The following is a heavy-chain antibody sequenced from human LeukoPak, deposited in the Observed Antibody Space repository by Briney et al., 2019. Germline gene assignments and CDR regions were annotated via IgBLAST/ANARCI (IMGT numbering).Heavy chain of an antibody. Sequence: GGSLRLSCAASGFTFSSSAMQWVRQAPDKGLEWVAVISYDGSTKYSADSVRGRFTISRDNSKNTLFLQMNSLRADDTAVYLCAKDREGRGYNYGTYFDYWGQGTLVTVSS. CDR1: GFTFSSSA. V-gene: IGHV3-30*04. J-gene: IGHJ4*02. CDR3: AKDREGRGYNYGTYFDY. CDR2: ISYDGSTK. D-gene: IGHD5-18*01.